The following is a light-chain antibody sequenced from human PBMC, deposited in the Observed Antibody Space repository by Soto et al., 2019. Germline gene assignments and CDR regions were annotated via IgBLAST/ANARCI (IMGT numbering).Light chain of an antibody. CDR3: CSYAGRSTSV. J-gene: IGLJ2*01. Sequence: QSVLTQPASVSGSPGQSITISCTGTSSDDGSYNLVSWYQQNPGKAPKLMIYEDNERPSGVSNRFSGSKSGNTASLTISGLQAEDEADYYCCSYAGRSTSVFGGGTKVTVL. V-gene: IGLV2-23*01. CDR2: EDN. CDR1: SSDDGSYNL.